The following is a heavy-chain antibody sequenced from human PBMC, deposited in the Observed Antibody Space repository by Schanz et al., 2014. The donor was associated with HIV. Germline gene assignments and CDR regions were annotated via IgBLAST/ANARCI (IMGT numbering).Heavy chain of an antibody. Sequence: EVQLVESGGGLVQPGGSLTLSCAASGFTFNDYYMTWIRQAPGKGLLWVSRMNNDVSSRLYADSVKGRFTISRDNAKNTLYLQMNSLRDEDTAVYYCARRSSDGGYYDNWGQGTLVTVSS. V-gene: IGHV3-74*01. D-gene: IGHD2-15*01. J-gene: IGHJ4*02. CDR3: ARRSSDGGYYDN. CDR1: GFTFNDYY. CDR2: MNNDVSSR.